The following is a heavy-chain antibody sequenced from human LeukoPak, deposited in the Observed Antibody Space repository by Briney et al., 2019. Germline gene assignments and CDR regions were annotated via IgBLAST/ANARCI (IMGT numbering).Heavy chain of an antibody. CDR1: GGSISSYY. CDR2: IYYSGST. CDR3: ARGVWSLDY. J-gene: IGHJ4*02. D-gene: IGHD2-21*01. Sequence: NTSETLSLTCTVSGGSISSYYWSWIRQPPGKGLEWIGYIYYSGSTNYNPSLKSRVTISVDTSKKQFSLKLSSVTAADTAVYYCARGVWSLDYWGQGTLVTVSS. V-gene: IGHV4-59*01.